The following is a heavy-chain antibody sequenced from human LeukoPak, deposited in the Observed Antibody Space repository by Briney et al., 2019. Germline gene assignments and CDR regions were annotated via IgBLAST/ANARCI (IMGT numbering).Heavy chain of an antibody. CDR1: GGSISSSSYY. CDR3: ARGYPRAIPHLPVV. Sequence: SETLSLTCTVSGGSISSSSYYWGWIRQPPGKGLEWIGYIYHSGSTYYNPSLKSRVTISVDRSKNQFSLKLSSVTAADTAVYYCARGYPRAIPHLPVVWGQGTMVTVSS. V-gene: IGHV4-39*07. D-gene: IGHD2-2*01. J-gene: IGHJ3*01. CDR2: IYHSGST.